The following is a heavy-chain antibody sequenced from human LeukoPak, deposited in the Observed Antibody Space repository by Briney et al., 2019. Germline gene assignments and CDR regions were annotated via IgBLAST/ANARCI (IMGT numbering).Heavy chain of an antibody. CDR1: GGSISSYY. J-gene: IGHJ4*02. CDR3: ARDRGEGIAAAGTRRYFDY. CDR2: IYTSGST. V-gene: IGHV4-4*07. D-gene: IGHD6-13*01. Sequence: SETLSLTCTVSGGSISSYYWSWIRQPAGKGLEWIGRIYTSGSTNYNPSLKSRVTMSVDTSKNQFSLKLSSVTAADTAVYYCARDRGEGIAAAGTRRYFDYWGQGTLVTVSS.